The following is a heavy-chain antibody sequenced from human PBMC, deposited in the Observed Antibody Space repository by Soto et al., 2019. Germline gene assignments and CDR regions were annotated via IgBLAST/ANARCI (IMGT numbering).Heavy chain of an antibody. CDR2: IYYNGRP. CDR3: ARVRSYGMDV. CDR1: GGSISSDDYY. J-gene: IGHJ6*02. V-gene: IGHV4-30-4*01. D-gene: IGHD4-17*01. Sequence: PSETLSLTCTVSGGSISSDDYYWTWIRQPPGKGLGWIGCIYYNGRPFYNPSLTSRVTMALDTSKNQFSLKLSSVTAADTAVYYCARVRSYGMDVWGQGTTVTVSS.